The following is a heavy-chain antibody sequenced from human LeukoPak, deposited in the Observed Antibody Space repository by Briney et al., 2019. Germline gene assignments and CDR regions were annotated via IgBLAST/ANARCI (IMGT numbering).Heavy chain of an antibody. CDR1: GFTFSSYS. Sequence: PGGSLRLSCAASGFTFSSYSMNWVRQAPGKGLEWVSSIISSSSYIYYADSVKGRFTISRDNAKNSLYLQMNSLRAEDTAVYYCARDQARFNPGIAAAGTGAFDIWGQGTMVTVSS. D-gene: IGHD6-13*01. CDR3: ARDQARFNPGIAAAGTGAFDI. J-gene: IGHJ3*02. V-gene: IGHV3-21*01. CDR2: IISSSSYI.